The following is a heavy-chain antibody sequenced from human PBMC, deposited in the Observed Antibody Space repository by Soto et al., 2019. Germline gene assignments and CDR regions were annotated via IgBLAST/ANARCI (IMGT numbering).Heavy chain of an antibody. Sequence: SETLSLTCAVYGGSFSGYYWSWIRQPPGKGLEWIGEINHSGSTNYNPSLKSRVTISVDTSKNQFSLKLSSVTAADTAVYYCARAAIYYDSSGYHFLYYFAYWGRGTLVTVSS. CDR1: GGSFSGYY. CDR3: ARAAIYYDSSGYHFLYYFAY. J-gene: IGHJ4*02. CDR2: INHSGST. D-gene: IGHD3-22*01. V-gene: IGHV4-34*01.